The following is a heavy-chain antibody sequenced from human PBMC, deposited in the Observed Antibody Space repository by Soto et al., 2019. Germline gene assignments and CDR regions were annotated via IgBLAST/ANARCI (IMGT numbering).Heavy chain of an antibody. J-gene: IGHJ6*02. V-gene: IGHV5-51*01. CDR2: VYPGDSDT. CDR1: GYSFSSYW. CDR3: ARVDWNDGYYYHGMDV. D-gene: IGHD1-1*01. Sequence: PGESLKISCRGSGYSFSSYWIGWVRQKPGKGLEWMGIVYPGDSDTRYSPSFQGQVFISADKSIRTAYLQWSSLKASDTAIYYCARVDWNDGYYYHGMDVWGQGATATVSS.